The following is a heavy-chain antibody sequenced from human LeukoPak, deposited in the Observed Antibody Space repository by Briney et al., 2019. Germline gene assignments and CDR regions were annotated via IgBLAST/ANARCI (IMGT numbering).Heavy chain of an antibody. D-gene: IGHD2-15*01. CDR3: ARSGGRWSLDY. J-gene: IGHJ4*02. CDR2: INSDGSST. Sequence: GGSLRLSCAASGFTFSSYWMYWVRQAPGKGLVWVSRINSDGSSTDYADSVKGRFTISRDNAKNILYLQRNSLRVDDTAVYYCARSGGRWSLDYWGQGTLVTVSS. CDR1: GFTFSSYW. V-gene: IGHV3-74*01.